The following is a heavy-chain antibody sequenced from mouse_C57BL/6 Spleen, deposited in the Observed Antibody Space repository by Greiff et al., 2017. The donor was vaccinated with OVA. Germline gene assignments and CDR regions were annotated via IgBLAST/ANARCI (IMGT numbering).Heavy chain of an antibody. V-gene: IGHV1-59*01. D-gene: IGHD2-4*01. CDR3: ARRGGYYDYDYFDY. Sequence: VQLQQPGAELVRPGTSVKLSCKASGYTFTSYWMHWVKQRPGQGLEWIGVIDPSDSYTNYNQKFKGKATLTVDTSSSTAYMQLSSLTSEDSAVYYCARRGGYYDYDYFDYWGQGTTLTVSS. J-gene: IGHJ2*01. CDR1: GYTFTSYW. CDR2: IDPSDSYT.